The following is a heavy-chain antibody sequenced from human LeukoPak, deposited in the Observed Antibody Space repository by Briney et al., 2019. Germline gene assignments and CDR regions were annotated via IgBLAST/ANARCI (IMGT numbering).Heavy chain of an antibody. CDR3: ARHLSPDGFDI. Sequence: GEFLKISCKGSGYSFTSYWIGWVRQMPGKGLEWMGMTYPGDSDTRYSPSFQGQVTISAEKSITTAYLQWSSLKASDTAMYYCARHLSPDGFDIWGQGTMVTVSS. D-gene: IGHD2/OR15-2a*01. CDR1: GYSFTSYW. CDR2: TYPGDSDT. J-gene: IGHJ3*02. V-gene: IGHV5-51*01.